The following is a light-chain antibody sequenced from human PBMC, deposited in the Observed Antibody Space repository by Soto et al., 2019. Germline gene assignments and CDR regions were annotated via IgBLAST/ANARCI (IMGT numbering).Light chain of an antibody. V-gene: IGKV1-6*01. Sequence: MTECPSYLAASVGDSVTITSRASQGIGNALGWYQQKPGKPPKVLIYGASNLPSGVPPRFSGSGSGTDFTLTISRLQAEDSRTYYSRRTTIPPRRFGQGTVVDIK. J-gene: IGKJ1*01. CDR1: QGIGNA. CDR2: GAS. CDR3: RRTTIPPRR.